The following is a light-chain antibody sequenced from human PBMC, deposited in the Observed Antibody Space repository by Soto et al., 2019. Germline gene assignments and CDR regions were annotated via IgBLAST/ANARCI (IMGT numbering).Light chain of an antibody. CDR3: QQYNNWPIT. V-gene: IGKV3-15*01. CDR1: QNIISN. Sequence: EIVMTQSPSTLPVSPGEISTLSCRASQNIISNLAWYQQKPGQSPRLLIYGASTRATGIPARFSGSGYGTEFNLTISSLQSEDFEVYYCQQYNNWPITFGQGTRLEIK. CDR2: GAS. J-gene: IGKJ5*01.